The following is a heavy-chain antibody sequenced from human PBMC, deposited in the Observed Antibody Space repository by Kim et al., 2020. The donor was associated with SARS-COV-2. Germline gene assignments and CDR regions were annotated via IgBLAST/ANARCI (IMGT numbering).Heavy chain of an antibody. J-gene: IGHJ3*02. V-gene: IGHV3-23*01. D-gene: IGHD6-19*01. CDR1: GFTFSSYA. CDR3: AKDLSVELFWEIAVAGGRYDAFDI. CDR2: ISGSGGST. Sequence: GGSLRLSCAASGFTFSSYAMSWVRQAPGKGLEWVSAISGSGGSTYYADSVKGRFTISRDNSKNTLYLQMNSLRAEDTAVYYCAKDLSVELFWEIAVAGGRYDAFDIWGQGTMVTVSS.